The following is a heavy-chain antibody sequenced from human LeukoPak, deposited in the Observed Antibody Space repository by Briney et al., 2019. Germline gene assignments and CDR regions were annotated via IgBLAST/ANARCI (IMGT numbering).Heavy chain of an antibody. Sequence: SVKVSCKASGGTFSSYAISWVRQAPGQGLEWMGRIIPIFGTANYAQKFQGRVTITTDESTSTAYMELSSLRSEDTAVNYCASDRTMVRGVIYWGQGTLVTVSS. V-gene: IGHV1-69*05. CDR1: GGTFSSYA. CDR2: IIPIFGTA. D-gene: IGHD3-10*01. CDR3: ASDRTMVRGVIY. J-gene: IGHJ4*02.